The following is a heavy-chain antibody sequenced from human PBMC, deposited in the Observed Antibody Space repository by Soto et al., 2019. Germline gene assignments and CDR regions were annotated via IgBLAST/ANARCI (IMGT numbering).Heavy chain of an antibody. D-gene: IGHD3-22*01. CDR3: TTDYLPYYYDSSGYYNILYFDY. J-gene: IGHJ4*02. CDR2: ISAYNGNT. V-gene: IGHV1-18*01. Sequence: ASVKVSCKASGYTFTSYGISWVRQAPGQGLEWMGWISAYNGNTNYAQKLQGRVTMTTDTSTSTAYMELRSLRSDDTAVYYCTTDYLPYYYDSSGYYNILYFDYWGQGTLVTVSS. CDR1: GYTFTSYG.